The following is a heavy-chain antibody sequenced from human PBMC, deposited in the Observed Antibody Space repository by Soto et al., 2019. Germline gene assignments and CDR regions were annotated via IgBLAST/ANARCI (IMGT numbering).Heavy chain of an antibody. CDR3: ARSPRSSPYFDF. CDR2: IYPGDHET. D-gene: IGHD6-13*01. Sequence: ESLKLSFQCSGYTFSNFWIVWVRQLPGQGLEWMGIIYPGDHETRYSPSFLGKVTISAETSINTAYLKWSSLEASDSAFYFCARSPRSSPYFDFWGQGALVTVSS. CDR1: GYTFSNFW. J-gene: IGHJ4*02. V-gene: IGHV5-51*01.